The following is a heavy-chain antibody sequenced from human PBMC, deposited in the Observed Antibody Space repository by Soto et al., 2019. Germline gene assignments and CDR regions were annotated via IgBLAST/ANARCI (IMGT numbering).Heavy chain of an antibody. CDR1: GFSLSTSDVG. Sequence: ESGPTLVKPTQTLTLTCTFSGFSLSTSDVGVGWIRQPPGNAREWLALLYWDDDKRYNPSLTSRLTITKDTSKNQVVLTLTNRDTVDTAPYYCVHRAGMGGNSWLPGHWGQGTLVTFAA. CDR3: VHRAGMGGNSWLPGH. J-gene: IGHJ4*02. D-gene: IGHD6-13*01. V-gene: IGHV2-5*02. CDR2: LYWDDDK.